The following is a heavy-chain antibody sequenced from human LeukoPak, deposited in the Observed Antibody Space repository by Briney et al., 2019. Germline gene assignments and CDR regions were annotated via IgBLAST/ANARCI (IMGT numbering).Heavy chain of an antibody. CDR1: GFTFSSYA. J-gene: IGHJ4*02. D-gene: IGHD3-16*01. V-gene: IGHV3-23*01. CDR2: IRADGVADT. Sequence: PGGSLRLSCAASGFTFSSYAMNWVRQAPGKGLEWLSNIRADGVADTYYADSVKGRFTISRDDAKNSLYLQMSSLRAEDTAIYYCARDWGYAFDYWGQGALVTVSS. CDR3: ARDWGYAFDY.